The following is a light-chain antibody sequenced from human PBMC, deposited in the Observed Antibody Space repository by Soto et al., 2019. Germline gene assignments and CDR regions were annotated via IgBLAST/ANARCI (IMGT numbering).Light chain of an antibody. CDR2: HAS. V-gene: IGKV3-11*01. J-gene: IGKJ4*01. Sequence: EIVMTQSPATLSLSPGERATLSCRASQSVSRHLAWYQQKPGQAPRLLIYHASNRATGIPARFSGSGSGTDFTLTISSLEPEDFAVYYCQQRNNWPPVTFGGGTKVDIK. CDR1: QSVSRH. CDR3: QQRNNWPPVT.